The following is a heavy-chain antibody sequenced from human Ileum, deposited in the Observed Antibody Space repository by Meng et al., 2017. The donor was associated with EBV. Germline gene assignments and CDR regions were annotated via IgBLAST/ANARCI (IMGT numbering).Heavy chain of an antibody. Sequence: QVQLVQSGDEVKNPGASVKVFCKASGYTFTNYDISWVRQATGQGLEWMGWMNPKTGTAHYAQKFQGRVSMTRDTSITTAYMELSSLTSEDTAVYYCVRTLERGDYWGQGTLVTVFS. V-gene: IGHV1-8*01. CDR1: GYTFTNYD. CDR2: MNPKTGTA. D-gene: IGHD5-24*01. CDR3: VRTLERGDY. J-gene: IGHJ4*02.